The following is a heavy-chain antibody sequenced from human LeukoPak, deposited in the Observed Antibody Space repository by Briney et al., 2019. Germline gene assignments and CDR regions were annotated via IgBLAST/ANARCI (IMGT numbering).Heavy chain of an antibody. CDR2: INHSGST. J-gene: IGHJ5*02. V-gene: IGHV4-34*01. CDR3: ARDGDYGGDSNWFDP. D-gene: IGHD4-23*01. Sequence: SETLSLTCAVYGGSFSGYYWSWIRQPPGKGLEWIGEINHSGSTNYNPSLKSRVTISVDTSKNQFSLKLSSETAADTAVYYCARDGDYGGDSNWFDPWGQGTLVTVSS. CDR1: GGSFSGYY.